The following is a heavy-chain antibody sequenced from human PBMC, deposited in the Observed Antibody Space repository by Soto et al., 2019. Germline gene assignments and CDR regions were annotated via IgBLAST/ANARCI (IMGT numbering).Heavy chain of an antibody. CDR1: GFTFSHYG. Sequence: QVKLVESGGCVVQPGKSLRLSCAASGFTFSHYGLDWVRLAPGRGLEWVAVASYDGTKKYYADSVKGRFIISRDNSQKTLFLQMNRLRVEDTALYYCAKMKGNSSSFDYWGQGILVTVSS. D-gene: IGHD3-10*01. V-gene: IGHV3-30*18. CDR2: ASYDGTKK. J-gene: IGHJ4*02. CDR3: AKMKGNSSSFDY.